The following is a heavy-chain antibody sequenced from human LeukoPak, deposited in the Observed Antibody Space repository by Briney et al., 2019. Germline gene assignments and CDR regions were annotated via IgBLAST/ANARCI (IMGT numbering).Heavy chain of an antibody. CDR3: ARHRRGYYGSGSSYYFDY. V-gene: IGHV4-38-2*02. Sequence: SETLPLTCTVSDYSITSAYYWGWIRQPPGKGLEWIGSIYHSGSTYYNPSLKSRVTISVDTSKNQFSLKLSSVTAADTAVYYCARHRRGYYGSGSSYYFDYWGQGTLVTVSS. D-gene: IGHD3-10*01. J-gene: IGHJ4*02. CDR1: DYSITSAYY. CDR2: IYHSGST.